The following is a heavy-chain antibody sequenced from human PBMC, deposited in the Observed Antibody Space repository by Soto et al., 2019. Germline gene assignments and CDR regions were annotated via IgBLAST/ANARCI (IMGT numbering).Heavy chain of an antibody. J-gene: IGHJ4*02. CDR3: ARLRASTWYLGGYLDY. CDR2: IVIGSDYT. Sequence: GSLRFSCAASGFTFSDYYMSWIRQAPGKGLEWVSYIVIGSDYTNYADSVKGRFTTSRDNAKNSLYLEMNSLRVEDTAIYYCARLRASTWYLGGYLDYWGQGTLVTVSS. V-gene: IGHV3-11*06. D-gene: IGHD6-13*01. CDR1: GFTFSDYY.